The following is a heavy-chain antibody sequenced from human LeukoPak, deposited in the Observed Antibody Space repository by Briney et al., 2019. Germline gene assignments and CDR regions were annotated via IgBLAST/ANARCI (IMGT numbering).Heavy chain of an antibody. D-gene: IGHD1-26*01. CDR3: ARLEGSYYLDDAFDI. V-gene: IGHV1-69*13. Sequence: GASVKVSCKASGGTFSSYAISWVRQAPGQGLEWMGGIIPIFGTANYAQKIQGRVTITADESTSTAYMELSSLRSEDTAVYYCARLEGSYYLDDAFDIWGQGTMVTVSS. J-gene: IGHJ3*02. CDR1: GGTFSSYA. CDR2: IIPIFGTA.